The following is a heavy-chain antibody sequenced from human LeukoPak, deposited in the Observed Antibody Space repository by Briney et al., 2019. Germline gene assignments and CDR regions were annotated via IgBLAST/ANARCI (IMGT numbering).Heavy chain of an antibody. D-gene: IGHD6-13*01. CDR3: ARERAEQQLGEYYYYYGMDV. V-gene: IGHV3-7*03. J-gene: IGHJ6*02. CDR2: IKQDGSEK. CDR1: GFTFSSYW. Sequence: GRSLRLSCAASGFTFSSYWMSWVRQAPGKGLEWVANIKQDGSEKYYVDSVKGRFTISRDNAKNSLYLQMNSLRAEDTAVYYCARERAEQQLGEYYYYYGMDVWGQWTTVTVSS.